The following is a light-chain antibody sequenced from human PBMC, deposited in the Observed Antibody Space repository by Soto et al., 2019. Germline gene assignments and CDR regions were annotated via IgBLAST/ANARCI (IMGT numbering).Light chain of an antibody. Sequence: VLTQPPSASGTPGQMVTISCSGSSSNIGSNTVNWYQQLPGTAPKLLIYSNNQRPSGVPDRFSGSKSGTSASLAISGLQSEDEADYYCAAWDDSLNGSYVFGTGTKVTVL. CDR3: AAWDDSLNGSYV. CDR2: SNN. J-gene: IGLJ1*01. V-gene: IGLV1-44*01. CDR1: SSNIGSNT.